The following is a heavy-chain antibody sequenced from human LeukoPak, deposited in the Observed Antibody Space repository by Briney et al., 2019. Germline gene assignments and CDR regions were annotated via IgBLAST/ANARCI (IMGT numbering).Heavy chain of an antibody. CDR2: ISGSGGST. CDR1: GVTFSSYA. V-gene: IGHV3-23*01. CDR3: AKAPQWLVSPHYFDY. Sequence: PGGSLRLSCVASGVTFSSYAMSWVRQAPGKGLEWVSAISGSGGSTYYADSVKGRFTISRDNSKNTLYLQMNSLRAEDTAVYYCAKAPQWLVSPHYFDYWGQGTLVTVSS. J-gene: IGHJ4*02. D-gene: IGHD6-19*01.